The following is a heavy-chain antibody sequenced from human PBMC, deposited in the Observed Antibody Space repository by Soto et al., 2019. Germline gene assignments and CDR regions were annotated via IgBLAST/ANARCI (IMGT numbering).Heavy chain of an antibody. V-gene: IGHV1-3*01. Sequence: ASVKVSCKASGYTITCCAMHWVRQAPGQRPEWMAWINAGGGDTRYSQNFQDRLTIIRDTSANTAYMELSSLRSEDTAVYYCARDGEGEAAAAMVYWGQGTLVTVSS. CDR3: ARDGEGEAAAAMVY. J-gene: IGHJ4*02. CDR2: INAGGGDT. CDR1: GYTITCCA. D-gene: IGHD6-13*01.